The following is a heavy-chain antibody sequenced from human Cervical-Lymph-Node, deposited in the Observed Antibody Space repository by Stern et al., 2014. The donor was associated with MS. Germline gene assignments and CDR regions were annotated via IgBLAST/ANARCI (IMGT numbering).Heavy chain of an antibody. V-gene: IGHV2-5*02. D-gene: IGHD3-22*01. CDR3: AHRNCLDSSGPLNFDY. CDR1: GFSVSTNGVG. CDR2: IYWDDDK. J-gene: IGHJ4*02. Sequence: QVTLKESGPTLVKPTQTLTLTCTFSGFSVSTNGVGVGWIRQPPGKALEWLALIYWDDDKRYSPSLKSRLTITKDTSKNQVVLSMTNMDPVDTATYYCAHRNCLDSSGPLNFDYWGQGALVTVSS.